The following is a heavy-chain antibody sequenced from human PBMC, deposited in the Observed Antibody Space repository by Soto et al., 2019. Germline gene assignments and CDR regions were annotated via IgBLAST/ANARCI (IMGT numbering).Heavy chain of an antibody. Sequence: ASVKVSCKASGYTFSGYYIHWVRQAPGQGPEWMGWINPNNDDTNHAQKFQGRVTMTRDTSISTAYMELSSLRSDDTAVYYCAKSGGPLENYYYYGLDVWGQGTTVTVSS. CDR3: AKSGGPLENYYYYGLDV. CDR2: INPNNDDT. CDR1: GYTFSGYY. J-gene: IGHJ6*02. V-gene: IGHV1-2*02.